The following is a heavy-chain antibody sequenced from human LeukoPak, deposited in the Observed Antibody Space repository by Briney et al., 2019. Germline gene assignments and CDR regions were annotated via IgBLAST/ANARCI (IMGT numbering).Heavy chain of an antibody. CDR2: IYYSGST. J-gene: IGHJ4*02. V-gene: IGHV4-30-4*01. Sequence: SQTLSLTCTVSGGSISSGDYYWSWIRQPPGKGLEWIGYIYYSGSTYYNPSLKSRVTISVDTSKNQFSLKLSSVTAADTAVSYCARVWQQLVGYYFDYWGQGTLVTVSS. CDR1: GGSISSGDYY. D-gene: IGHD6-13*01. CDR3: ARVWQQLVGYYFDY.